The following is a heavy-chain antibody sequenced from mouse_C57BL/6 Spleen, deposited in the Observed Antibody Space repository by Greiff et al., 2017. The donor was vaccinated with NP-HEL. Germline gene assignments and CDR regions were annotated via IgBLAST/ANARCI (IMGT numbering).Heavy chain of an antibody. CDR1: GFTFSSYG. CDR2: ISSGGSYT. D-gene: IGHD2-2*01. Sequence: EVQLVESGGDLVKPGGSLKLSCAASGFTFSSYGMSWVRQTPDKRLEWVATISSGGSYTYYPDSVKGRFTISRDNAKNTLYLQMSSLKSEDTAMYYCARRAVTHYAMDYWGQGTSVTVSS. CDR3: ARRAVTHYAMDY. J-gene: IGHJ4*01. V-gene: IGHV5-6*01.